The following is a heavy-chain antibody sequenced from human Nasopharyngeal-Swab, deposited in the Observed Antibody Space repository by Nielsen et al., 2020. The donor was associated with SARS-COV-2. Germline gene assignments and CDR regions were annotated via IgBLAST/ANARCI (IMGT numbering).Heavy chain of an antibody. Sequence: SETLSLTCAVYGGSFSGNYWTWIRQPPGKGLECIGYISYSGSTNYNPSLKSRVTISVDTSKNQFSLKLSSVTAADTAVYYCTRRTLSSSGYYFDYWGQGTLVTVSS. CDR1: GGSFSGNY. J-gene: IGHJ4*02. CDR2: ISYSGST. V-gene: IGHV4-59*08. D-gene: IGHD2-2*01. CDR3: TRRTLSSSGYYFDY.